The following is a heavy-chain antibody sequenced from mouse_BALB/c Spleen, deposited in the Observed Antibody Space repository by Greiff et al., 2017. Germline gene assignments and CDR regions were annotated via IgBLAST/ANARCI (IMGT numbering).Heavy chain of an antibody. CDR2: IYPSDSYT. CDR3: TRGSLDNSFDY. CDR1: GYTFTSYW. V-gene: IGHV1-69*02. Sequence: QVQLQQPGAELVRPGASVKLSCKASGYTFTSYWINWVKQRPGQGLEWIGNIYPSDSYTNYNQKFKDKATLTVDKSSSTAYMQLSSPTSEDSAVYYCTRGSLDNSFDYWGQGTTLTVSS. J-gene: IGHJ2*01.